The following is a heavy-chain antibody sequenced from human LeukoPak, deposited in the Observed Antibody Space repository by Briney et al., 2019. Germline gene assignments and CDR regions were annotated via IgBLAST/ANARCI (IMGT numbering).Heavy chain of an antibody. CDR2: ISAYNGNT. CDR1: GYTFTSYG. D-gene: IGHD3-3*01. Sequence: ASVKVSCKATGYTFTSYGISWVRQAPGQGLEWMGWISAYNGNTNYAQKLQGRVTMTTDTSTSTAYMELRSLRSDDTAVYYCARSRDYDFWSGYQFNWFDPWGQGTLVTVSS. J-gene: IGHJ5*02. CDR3: ARSRDYDFWSGYQFNWFDP. V-gene: IGHV1-18*01.